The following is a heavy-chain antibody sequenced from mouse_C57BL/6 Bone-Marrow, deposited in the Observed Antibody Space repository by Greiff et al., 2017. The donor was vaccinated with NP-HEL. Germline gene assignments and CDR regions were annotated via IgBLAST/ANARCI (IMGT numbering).Heavy chain of an antibody. CDR2: ISSGGDYI. D-gene: IGHD2-3*01. CDR3: TRDGGNWYFDV. V-gene: IGHV5-9-1*02. J-gene: IGHJ1*03. CDR1: GFTFSSYA. Sequence: EVKLVESGAGLVKPGGSLKLSCAASGFTFSSYAMSWVRQTPEKRLEWVAYISSGGDYISYADTVKGRFTISRDNARNTLYLQMSSLKSEDTAMYYCTRDGGNWYFDVWGTGTTVTVSS.